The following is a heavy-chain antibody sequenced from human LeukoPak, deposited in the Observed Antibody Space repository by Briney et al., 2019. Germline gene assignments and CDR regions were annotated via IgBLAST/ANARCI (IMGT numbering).Heavy chain of an antibody. D-gene: IGHD3-3*01. CDR2: IKQDGSEK. CDR3: ARFPFWSGPIYYYYYMDV. Sequence: GGSLRLSCAASGFTFSSNWMSWVRQAPGKGLEWVANIKQDGSEKYYVDSVKGRFTISRDNAKNSLYLQMNSLRAEDTAVYYCARFPFWSGPIYYYYYMDVWGKGTTVTVSS. CDR1: GFTFSSNW. V-gene: IGHV3-7*01. J-gene: IGHJ6*03.